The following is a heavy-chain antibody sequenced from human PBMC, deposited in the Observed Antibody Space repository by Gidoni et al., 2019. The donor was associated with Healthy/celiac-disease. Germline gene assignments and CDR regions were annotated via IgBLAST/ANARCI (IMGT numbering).Heavy chain of an antibody. CDR1: GGSISSSSYY. CDR2: IYYSGST. CDR3: ARQDDVVVVAATTTFDP. V-gene: IGHV4-39*01. J-gene: IGHJ5*02. Sequence: QLQLQESGPGLVKPSETLSLTCTVAGGSISSSSYYWGWIRQPPGKGLEWIGSIYYSGSTYYNPSLKSRVTISVDTSKNQFSLKLSSVTAADTAVYYCARQDDVVVVAATTTFDPWGQGTLVTVSS. D-gene: IGHD2-15*01.